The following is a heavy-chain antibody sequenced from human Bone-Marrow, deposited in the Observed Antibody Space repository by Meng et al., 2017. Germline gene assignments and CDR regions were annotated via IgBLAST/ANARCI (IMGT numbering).Heavy chain of an antibody. V-gene: IGHV1-2*02. CDR1: GYTFTGYY. CDR3: AHYDILTGYYG. D-gene: IGHD3-9*01. Sequence: QVQRVQFGAEVKKPGASVKVSCKASGYTFTGYYMHWVRQAPGQGLEWMGWINPSSGGTNYAQKFQGRVTMTRDTSISTAYMELSRLRSDDTAVYYCAHYDILTGYYGWGQGTLVTVSS. J-gene: IGHJ4*02. CDR2: INPSSGGT.